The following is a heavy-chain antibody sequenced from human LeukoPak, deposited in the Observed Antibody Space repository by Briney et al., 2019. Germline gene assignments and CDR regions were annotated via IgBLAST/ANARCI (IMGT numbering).Heavy chain of an antibody. CDR1: GFTFSSYA. D-gene: IGHD3-22*01. Sequence: GSMRLSCAASGFTFSSYAMSWVRQAPGKGLEWVSGISGSGGSTYYADSVKGRFTISRDNSKNTLYLQMTSLRAEDTAVYYCAKDQVWIVVGSFDYWGQGTLVTVSS. J-gene: IGHJ4*02. V-gene: IGHV3-23*01. CDR2: ISGSGGST. CDR3: AKDQVWIVVGSFDY.